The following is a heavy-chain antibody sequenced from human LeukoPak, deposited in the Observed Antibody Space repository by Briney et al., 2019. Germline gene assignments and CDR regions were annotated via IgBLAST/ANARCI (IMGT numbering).Heavy chain of an antibody. D-gene: IGHD4-17*01. V-gene: IGHV1-8*03. CDR2: MNPNSGNT. Sequence: ASVKVSCKASGYTFTSYDINWVRQATGQGLEWMGWMNPNSGNTGYAQKFQGRVTITRNTSISTAYMELSSLRSEDTAVYYCARGDYGDYFLDYWGQGTLVTVSS. CDR1: GYTFTSYD. CDR3: ARGDYGDYFLDY. J-gene: IGHJ4*02.